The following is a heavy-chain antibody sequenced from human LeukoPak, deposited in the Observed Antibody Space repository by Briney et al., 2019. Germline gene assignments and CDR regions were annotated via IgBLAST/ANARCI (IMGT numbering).Heavy chain of an antibody. Sequence: GGSLRLSCAASGFTFSSYWMHWVRQAPGKGLVWVSRINTDGSSTSYADSVKGRFTISRDNAKNSLYLQMNSLRAEDTAVYYCAGSRYYDYVWGSYRYDDWGQGTLVTVSS. CDR3: AGSRYYDYVWGSYRYDD. D-gene: IGHD3-16*02. J-gene: IGHJ4*02. CDR2: INTDGSST. V-gene: IGHV3-74*01. CDR1: GFTFSSYW.